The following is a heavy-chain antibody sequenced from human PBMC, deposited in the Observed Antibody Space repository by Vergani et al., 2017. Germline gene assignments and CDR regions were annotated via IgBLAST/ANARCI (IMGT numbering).Heavy chain of an antibody. CDR1: NDSVSNTLYY. J-gene: IGHJ6*02. Sequence: QVQLQESGPGLVKPSETLSLTCTVSNDSVSNTLYYWGWIRQTPGKGLEWIGSIYYSGSTYYNPSLKSRVTISVDTSKNQFSLKLSSVTAADTAVYYCARHLAYCGGDCYPYYYGMDVWGQGTTVTVSS. V-gene: IGHV4-39*01. CDR2: IYYSGST. CDR3: ARHLAYCGGDCYPYYYGMDV. D-gene: IGHD2-21*02.